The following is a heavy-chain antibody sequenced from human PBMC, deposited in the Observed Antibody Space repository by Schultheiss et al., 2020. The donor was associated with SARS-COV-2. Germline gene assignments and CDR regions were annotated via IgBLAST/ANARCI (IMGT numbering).Heavy chain of an antibody. V-gene: IGHV1-2*02. Sequence: ASVKVSCKASGYTFTGYYIHWLRQAPGQRPEWMGWIYPKTGATNYAQPLRYRVTVTRDTSISTAYMELSGLRSDDTGVYYCARVGACSGGSCPGWGQGTLVTVSS. CDR2: IYPKTGAT. J-gene: IGHJ4*02. CDR1: GYTFTGYY. CDR3: ARVGACSGGSCPG. D-gene: IGHD2-15*01.